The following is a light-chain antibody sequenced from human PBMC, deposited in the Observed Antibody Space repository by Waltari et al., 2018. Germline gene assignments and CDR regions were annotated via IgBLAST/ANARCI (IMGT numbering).Light chain of an antibody. J-gene: IGKJ4*01. Sequence: EIVLTQSPGTLSVSPGERVTLSCRASQSVNSNYVAWYQQRPGQAPRLLIYDASIRATDVADRFSGSGSGTSLTLTISRLEAEDVTVYHCQQYGSAPLTFGGGSKVEI. V-gene: IGKV3-20*01. CDR1: QSVNSNY. CDR3: QQYGSAPLT. CDR2: DAS.